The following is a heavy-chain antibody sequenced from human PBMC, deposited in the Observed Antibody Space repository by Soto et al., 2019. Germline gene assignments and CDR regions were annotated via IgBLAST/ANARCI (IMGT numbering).Heavy chain of an antibody. CDR1: GFRFSDYG. CDR2: IWYDGSNK. J-gene: IGHJ3*02. V-gene: IGHV3-33*01. D-gene: IGHD3-10*01. Sequence: GGSLRLSCAASGFRFSDYGMHWVRQAPGKGLEWVAVIWYDGSNKYYADSVKGRFTISRDNSENTLYLQMNSLRAEDMAVYSCARAPSFGSGRSYGFEIWGQGIMVTVSS. CDR3: ARAPSFGSGRSYGFEI.